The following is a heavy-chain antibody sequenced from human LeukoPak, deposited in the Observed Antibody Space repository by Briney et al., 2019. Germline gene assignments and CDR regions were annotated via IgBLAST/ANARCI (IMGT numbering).Heavy chain of an antibody. CDR3: ARACGASCYAVDYYYYGMDV. D-gene: IGHD2-15*01. CDR2: ISSSGSSI. CDR1: GFTFSSFE. Sequence: GESLKISCAVSGFTFSSFEMNWVRQAPGKGLEWVSYISSSGSSIYYADSVKGRFTISRDNAKNSLYLQMNSLGAGDTAVYYCARACGASCYAVDYYYYGMDVWGQGTTVTVSS. V-gene: IGHV3-48*03. J-gene: IGHJ6*02.